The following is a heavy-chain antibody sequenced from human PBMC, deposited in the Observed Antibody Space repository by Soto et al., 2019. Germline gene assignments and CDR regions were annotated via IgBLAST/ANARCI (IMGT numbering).Heavy chain of an antibody. V-gene: IGHV1-46*01. Sequence: ASVKVSCKASGYTFTSYYIHCVRQAPGQGLEWMGIINPSGGSTSYAQKFQGRVTMTRDTSTSTVYMELSSLRSEDTAVYYCARDHLSGYSSSWYVDYWGQGTLVTVSS. J-gene: IGHJ4*02. D-gene: IGHD6-13*01. CDR3: ARDHLSGYSSSWYVDY. CDR2: INPSGGST. CDR1: GYTFTSYY.